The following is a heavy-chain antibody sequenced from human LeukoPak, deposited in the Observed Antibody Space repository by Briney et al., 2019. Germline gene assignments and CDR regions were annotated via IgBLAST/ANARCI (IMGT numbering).Heavy chain of an antibody. CDR3: AREFYGIAAAGSLNYYYMDV. V-gene: IGHV3-66*01. D-gene: IGHD6-13*01. CDR2: IYSGGST. Sequence: GGSLRLSCAASGFTVSSNYMSWVRQAPGKGLEWVSVIYSGGSTYYADSVKGSFTISRDNSKNTLYLQMNSLRAEDTAVYYCAREFYGIAAAGSLNYYYMDVWGKGTTVTISS. J-gene: IGHJ6*03. CDR1: GFTVSSNY.